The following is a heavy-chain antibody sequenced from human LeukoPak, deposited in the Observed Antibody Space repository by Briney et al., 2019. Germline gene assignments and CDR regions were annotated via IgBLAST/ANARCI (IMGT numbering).Heavy chain of an antibody. CDR1: GGTFSSYA. J-gene: IGHJ4*02. CDR2: IIPILGIA. Sequence: ASVKVSCKASGGTFSSYAISWVRQAPGQGLEWMGRIIPILGIANYAQRFQGRVTITADKSTSTAYMELSSLRSEDTAVYYCARSIAVAGTGAPLDYWGQGTLVTVPS. D-gene: IGHD6-19*01. V-gene: IGHV1-69*04. CDR3: ARSIAVAGTGAPLDY.